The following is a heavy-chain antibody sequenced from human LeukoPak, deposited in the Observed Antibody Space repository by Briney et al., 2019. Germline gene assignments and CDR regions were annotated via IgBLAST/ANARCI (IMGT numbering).Heavy chain of an antibody. D-gene: IGHD5-24*01. Sequence: PSETLSLTCTVSGGSISSYYWSWIQQPPGKGLEWIGYIYYSGSTNYNPSLKSRVTISVDTSKNQFSLKLSSVTAADTAVYYCARSKMATIGPWGQGTLVTVSS. CDR2: IYYSGST. CDR3: ARSKMATIGP. V-gene: IGHV4-59*01. J-gene: IGHJ5*02. CDR1: GGSISSYY.